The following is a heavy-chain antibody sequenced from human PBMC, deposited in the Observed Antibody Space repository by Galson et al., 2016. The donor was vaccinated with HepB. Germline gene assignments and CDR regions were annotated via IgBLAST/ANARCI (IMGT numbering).Heavy chain of an antibody. Sequence: SLRLSCAASGFTVSTNYMSWVRQAPGKGLECVSVIFSGGTTFYADSVMGRFTISRDNSKNTLYLQTRNLRAEDSALYYCARDSGYNEHGGFDDWGQGTLVTVSS. CDR1: GFTVSTNY. J-gene: IGHJ4*02. D-gene: IGHD5-24*01. CDR3: ARDSGYNEHGGFDD. V-gene: IGHV3-66*02. CDR2: IFSGGTT.